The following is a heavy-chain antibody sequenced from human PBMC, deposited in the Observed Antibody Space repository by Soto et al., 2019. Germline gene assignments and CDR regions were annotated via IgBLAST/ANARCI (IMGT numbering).Heavy chain of an antibody. CDR3: ARGALTVANWFDP. J-gene: IGHJ5*02. D-gene: IGHD6-19*01. CDR1: GYTFTDYY. V-gene: IGHV1-2*02. CDR2: INPNNGVT. Sequence: QVQLVQSGAEVKKPGASVKVSCKASGYTFTDYYMNWVRQAPGQGLEWMGWINPNNGVTNYAQKFQGRLTMTRDTSISTAYMDLSRLRSDDTALYYCARGALTVANWFDPWGQGTQVTVSS.